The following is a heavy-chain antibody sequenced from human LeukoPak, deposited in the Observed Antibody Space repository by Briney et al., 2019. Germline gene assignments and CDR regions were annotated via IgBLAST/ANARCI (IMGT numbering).Heavy chain of an antibody. D-gene: IGHD6-19*01. V-gene: IGHV3-21*01. CDR2: ISSSSNYI. J-gene: IGHJ4*02. CDR1: GFTFNTFN. CDR3: ARDFYDPILESYSSGWYYFDY. Sequence: PGGSLRLSCAASGFTFNTFNMNWVRQAPGKGLEWVSSISSSSNYIYYADSLKGRFTISRDNAKNSLYLQMNSLRAEDTAVYYCARDFYDPILESYSSGWYYFDYWGQGTLVTVSS.